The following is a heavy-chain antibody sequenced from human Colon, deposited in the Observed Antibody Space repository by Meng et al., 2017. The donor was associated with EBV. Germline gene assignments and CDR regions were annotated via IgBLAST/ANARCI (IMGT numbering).Heavy chain of an antibody. J-gene: IGHJ4*02. CDR2: LGAHPGDT. V-gene: IGHV1-18*01. D-gene: IGHD3-10*01. Sequence: GQRLYSGAGVKQPGASLKVTCKASDYTFTGYGVGWVRQAPGQGLEWMAWLGAHPGDTSFAPKFLGRVTVTADTATATAYMELRSLRSDDTAVYYCARGTPGRSYCDYWGLGTLVTVSS. CDR3: ARGTPGRSYCDY. CDR1: DYTFTGYG.